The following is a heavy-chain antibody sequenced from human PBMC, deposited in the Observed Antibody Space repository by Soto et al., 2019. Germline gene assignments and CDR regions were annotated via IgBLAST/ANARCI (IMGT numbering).Heavy chain of an antibody. CDR3: ARALGSWGAYYFDH. D-gene: IGHD3-16*01. CDR1: GFSLDTWGVG. V-gene: IGHV2-5*02. CDR2: VYWDNDK. Sequence: QITLKESGPTLVRPTQTLTLTCTVSGFSLDTWGVGVGWIRQPPGKAPEWLALVYWDNDKRYSPSLKNRLTITKDTSNNQVVLTMTNMDPVDTVTYYCARALGSWGAYYFDHWGQGTLVTVSS. J-gene: IGHJ4*02.